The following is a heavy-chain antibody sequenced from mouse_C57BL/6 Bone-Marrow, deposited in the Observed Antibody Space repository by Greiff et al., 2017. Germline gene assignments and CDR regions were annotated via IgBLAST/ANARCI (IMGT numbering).Heavy chain of an antibody. D-gene: IGHD2-5*01. J-gene: IGHJ4*01. V-gene: IGHV1-64*01. CDR3: AREGYSNHYYAMDY. CDR1: GYTFTSYW. Sequence: QVQLQQPGAELVKPGASVKLSCKASGYTFTSYWMHWVKQRPGQGLEWIGMIHLNSGSTNYNEKFKSKATLTVDKSSSTAYMQLSSLTSEDSAVYYCAREGYSNHYYAMDYWGQGTSVTVSS. CDR2: IHLNSGST.